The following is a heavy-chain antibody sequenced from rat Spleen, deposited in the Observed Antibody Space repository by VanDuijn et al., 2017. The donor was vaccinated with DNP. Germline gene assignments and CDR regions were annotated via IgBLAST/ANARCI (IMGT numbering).Heavy chain of an antibody. CDR1: GFTFSNYY. V-gene: IGHV5-25*01. D-gene: IGHD1-4*01. J-gene: IGHJ3*01. Sequence: EVQLVESGGGLVQPGRSMKLSCAASGFTFSNYYMACVRQAPAKGLEWVEAISPGGGNTYYRDSVKGRFTISRDNAKSTLYLQMDSLRPEDTATYYCATSPGPNWFAYWGQGTLVTVSS. CDR2: ISPGGGNT. CDR3: ATSPGPNWFAY.